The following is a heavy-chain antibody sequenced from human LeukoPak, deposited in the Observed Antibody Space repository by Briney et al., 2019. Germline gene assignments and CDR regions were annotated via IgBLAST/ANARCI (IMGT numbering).Heavy chain of an antibody. V-gene: IGHV3-48*04. CDR1: GFTFSSYS. CDR3: ARAFRYGGNNFGY. Sequence: GGSLRLSCAASGFTFSSYSMNWVRQAPGKGLEWVSYISSSSSTIYYADSVKGRFTISRDNAKNSLYLQMNSLRAEDTAVYYCARAFRYGGNNFGYWGQGTLVTVSS. J-gene: IGHJ4*02. D-gene: IGHD4-23*01. CDR2: ISSSSSTI.